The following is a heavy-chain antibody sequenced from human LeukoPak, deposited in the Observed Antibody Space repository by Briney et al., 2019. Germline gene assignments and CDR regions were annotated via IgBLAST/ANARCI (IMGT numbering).Heavy chain of an antibody. Sequence: GGSLRLSCSAPGFTFSSYGMNWVRQSPGKGLEWVANINQGGSEKYYVDSVKGRFTISRDNAKNSLYLEMNSLRAEETAVYYCLRENHDSGWSFDYWGQGTLVTVSS. D-gene: IGHD3-22*01. CDR3: LRENHDSGWSFDY. J-gene: IGHJ4*02. CDR1: GFTFSSYG. V-gene: IGHV3-7*01. CDR2: INQGGSEK.